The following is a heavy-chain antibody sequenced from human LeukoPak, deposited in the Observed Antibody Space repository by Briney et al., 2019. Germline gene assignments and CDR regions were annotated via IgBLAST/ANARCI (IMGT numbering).Heavy chain of an antibody. D-gene: IGHD3-10*01. Sequence: SETLSLTCVVYGGSFSGYYWSWIRQPPGKGLEWIGEINHSGSTNYNPSLKSRVTISVDTSKNQFSLKLSSVTAADTAVYYCARRGRYITPGGFDIWGQGTMVTVSS. J-gene: IGHJ3*02. CDR1: GGSFSGYY. CDR2: INHSGST. CDR3: ARRGRYITPGGFDI. V-gene: IGHV4-34*01.